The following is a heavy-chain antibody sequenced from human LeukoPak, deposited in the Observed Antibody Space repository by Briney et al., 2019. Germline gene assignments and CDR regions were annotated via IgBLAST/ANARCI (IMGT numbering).Heavy chain of an antibody. D-gene: IGHD3-22*01. CDR1: GGTFNNYA. CDR3: ARDRVNYYDGSGTFDV. J-gene: IGHJ4*02. Sequence: ASAKVSCKSSGGTFNNYAINWVRQAPGQGLEWMGGIIPVFVTATYAQKFQGRVTITADESSSTVNMELRSLTYEDTATYFCARDRVNYYDGSGTFDVWGQGTLVSISS. V-gene: IGHV1-69*13. CDR2: IIPVFVTA.